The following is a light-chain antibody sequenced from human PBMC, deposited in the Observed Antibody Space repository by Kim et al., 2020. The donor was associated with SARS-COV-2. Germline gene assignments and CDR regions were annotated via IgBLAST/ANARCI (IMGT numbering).Light chain of an antibody. CDR1: SLRSYY. J-gene: IGLJ3*02. CDR2: GKN. V-gene: IGLV3-19*01. Sequence: SSELTQDPAVSVALGQTVRITCQGDSLRSYYASWYQQKPGQAPVLVIYGKNNRPSGIPDRFSGSSSGNTASLTITGAQAEDEADYYCNSRDSSGNREVFG. CDR3: NSRDSSGNREV.